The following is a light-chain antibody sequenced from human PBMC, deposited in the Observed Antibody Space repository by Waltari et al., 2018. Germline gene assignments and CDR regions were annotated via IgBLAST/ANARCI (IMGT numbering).Light chain of an antibody. Sequence: QSALTQPRPVSGSPGQSVTISCTGTSSDVGGLNYVSWFQQHPGEAPKLIIYDDTKRPSGVPSRFSGSKSGNTASLTISRLPAEDYSDYYCCSYAGFFTYVFGTGTKVTVL. CDR3: CSYAGFFTYV. CDR2: DDT. V-gene: IGLV2-11*01. CDR1: SSDVGGLNY. J-gene: IGLJ1*01.